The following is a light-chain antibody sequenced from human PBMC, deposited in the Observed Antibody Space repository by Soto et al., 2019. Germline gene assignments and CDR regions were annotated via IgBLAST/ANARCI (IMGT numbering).Light chain of an antibody. V-gene: IGLV2-23*02. CDR1: SSDVGSYNL. Sequence: QSALTQPASVSGSPGQSITISCTGTSSDVGSYNLVSWYQQHPGKAPKLMIYEVSKRPSGVSNRFSGSKSGNTASLTISGLQAEDEADYYCCSYAGLFGGGTQLTVL. J-gene: IGLJ2*01. CDR3: CSYAGL. CDR2: EVS.